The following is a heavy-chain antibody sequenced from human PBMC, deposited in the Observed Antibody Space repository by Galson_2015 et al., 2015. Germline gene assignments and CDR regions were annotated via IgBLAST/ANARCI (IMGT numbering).Heavy chain of an antibody. CDR2: IYPGDSDT. V-gene: IGHV5-51*03. D-gene: IGHD6-19*01. CDR3: ARPQRYSSGWYEVEYFDY. CDR1: GYSFTSYW. Sequence: QSGAEVKKPGESLRISCKGSGYSFTSYWIGWVRQMPGKGLEWMGIIYPGDSDTRYSPSFQGQVTISADKSISTAYLQWSSLKASDTAMYYCARPQRYSSGWYEVEYFDYWGQGTLVTVSS. J-gene: IGHJ4*02.